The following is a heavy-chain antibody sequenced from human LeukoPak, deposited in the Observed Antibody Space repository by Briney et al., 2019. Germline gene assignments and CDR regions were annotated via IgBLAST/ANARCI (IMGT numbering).Heavy chain of an antibody. V-gene: IGHV3-74*01. CDR2: INTDGRTI. CDR1: GFTFSRYW. D-gene: IGHD4-17*01. CDR3: TKDPNGDYVGAFDF. J-gene: IGHJ3*01. Sequence: RTGGSLRLSCAASGFTFSRYWMHWVRQAPGKGLVWVSRINTDGRTITYADSVKGRFTISRDNAKNTLYLQMNSLRAEDTAVYYCTKDPNGDYVGAFDFWGQGTMVTVSS.